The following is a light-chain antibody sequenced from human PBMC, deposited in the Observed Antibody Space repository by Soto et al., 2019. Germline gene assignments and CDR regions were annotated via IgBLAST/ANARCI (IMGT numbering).Light chain of an antibody. CDR1: QTVRNNY. Sequence: EIVLTQSPATLSFFPGERATLSCRASQTVRNNYLAWYQQKPGQAPRLLIYDASSRATGIPDRFSGGGSGTDFTLTISRLEPEDFAVYYCQQFSSYPLTFGGGTKVDIK. V-gene: IGKV3-20*01. CDR2: DAS. J-gene: IGKJ4*01. CDR3: QQFSSYPLT.